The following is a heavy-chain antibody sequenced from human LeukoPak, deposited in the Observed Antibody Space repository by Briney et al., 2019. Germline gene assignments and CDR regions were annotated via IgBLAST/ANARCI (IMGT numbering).Heavy chain of an antibody. CDR2: IRYDGSDK. V-gene: IGHV3-30*02. J-gene: IGHJ4*02. D-gene: IGHD1-1*01. CDR3: AKDTPTTGYHLDS. Sequence: GGSLRLSCAASGFTFSSYGMHWVRQAPGKGLEWVAFIRYDGSDKSYADSVKGRFTISRDNSENTLYLQINSLRVEDTAVYYCAKDTPTTGYHLDSWGQGTLVTVSS. CDR1: GFTFSSYG.